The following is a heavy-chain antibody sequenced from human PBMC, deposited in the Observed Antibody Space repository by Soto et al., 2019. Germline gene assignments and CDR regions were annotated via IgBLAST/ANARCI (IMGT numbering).Heavy chain of an antibody. V-gene: IGHV1-3*01. J-gene: IGHJ4*02. Sequence: GXSGEASCKGSGCAFTSYARNLVRQAPGQRLEWMGWINACNGNTKYSQKFQGRVTITRDTSASTAYMELSSLRSEDTAVYYCAVVHFRVGATIFDDWGQGTLVTVTS. D-gene: IGHD1-26*01. CDR2: INACNGNT. CDR1: GCAFTSYA. CDR3: AVVHFRVGATIFDD.